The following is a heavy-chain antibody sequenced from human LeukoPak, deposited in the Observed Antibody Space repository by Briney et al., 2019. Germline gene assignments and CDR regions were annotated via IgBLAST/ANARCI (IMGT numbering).Heavy chain of an antibody. CDR1: GGSISSHY. D-gene: IGHD3-22*01. V-gene: IGHV4-59*11. J-gene: IGHJ3*02. CDR2: IYYSGST. CDR3: ASLFIPNYYDSSGYQGAFDI. Sequence: SETLSLTCTVSGGSISSHYWSWIRQPPGKGLEWIGYIYYSGSTNYNPSLRSRVTISVDTSKNQFSLKLSSVTAADTAVYYCASLFIPNYYDSSGYQGAFDIWGQGTMSPSLQ.